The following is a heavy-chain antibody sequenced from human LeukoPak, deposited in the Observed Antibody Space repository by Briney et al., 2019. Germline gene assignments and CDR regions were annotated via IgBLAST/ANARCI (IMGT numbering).Heavy chain of an antibody. Sequence: SGGSLRLSCAASGFTFSNYAMHWVRQAPRKGLEYVSAIKSNGAGTYYADSVKGRFTISRDNSKNTLYLQMGSLRAEDMAVYYCARSSGYFDYWGQGTLVTVSS. J-gene: IGHJ4*02. D-gene: IGHD3-22*01. CDR3: ARSSGYFDY. V-gene: IGHV3-64*02. CDR2: IKSNGAGT. CDR1: GFTFSNYA.